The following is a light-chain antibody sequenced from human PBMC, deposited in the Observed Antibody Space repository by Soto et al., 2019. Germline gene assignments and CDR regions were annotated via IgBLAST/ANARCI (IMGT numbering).Light chain of an antibody. CDR2: RVS. Sequence: DVVLTQSPLSLPVNFGQPASISCRSSKSLVYSDGNTHLSWFHQRPGQSPRRLIYRVSSRDSGVPDRFSGSGSGTDFTLEISRVEAEDVGIYFCTQRTHWPRMFGQGTNVEVK. CDR1: KSLVYSDGNTH. V-gene: IGKV2-30*01. CDR3: TQRTHWPRM. J-gene: IGKJ1*01.